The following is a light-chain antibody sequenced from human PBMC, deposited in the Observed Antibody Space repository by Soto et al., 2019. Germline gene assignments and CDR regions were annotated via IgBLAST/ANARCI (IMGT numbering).Light chain of an antibody. CDR3: HHYHDWPPYN. J-gene: IGKJ2*01. CDR2: GAS. V-gene: IGKV3-15*01. Sequence: ETVMTQSPATLPVSPGERATLSCRASQSISRNLAWYQQKPGQPPRLLIYGASTRATGIPDRFSGSGSGTDFTLTISGLQSEDFAVYYCHHYHDWPPYNFGQGTKLEIK. CDR1: QSISRN.